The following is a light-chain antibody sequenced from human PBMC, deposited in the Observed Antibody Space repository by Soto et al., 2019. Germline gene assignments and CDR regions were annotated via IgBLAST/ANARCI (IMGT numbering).Light chain of an antibody. CDR1: SSDVGGYNY. CDR2: DVT. Sequence: QSALTQPPSVSGSPGQSVTISCTGTSSDVGGYNYVSWYQQHPGKAPKLILYDVTERPSGVPDRFSGSKSGNTASLTISGLQAEDEADYPCCSYAGSYFFVFGTGTKVTVL. CDR3: CSYAGSYFFV. V-gene: IGLV2-11*01. J-gene: IGLJ1*01.